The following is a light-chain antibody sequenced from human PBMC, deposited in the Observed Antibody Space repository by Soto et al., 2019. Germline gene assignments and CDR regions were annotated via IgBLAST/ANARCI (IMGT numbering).Light chain of an antibody. Sequence: EIVMTQSPATLSVSPGERATLSCRASQSVSGNLAWYQQTPGQAPRLLIYGAFTRDTGIPARFSGSGSGTDFTLTISSLQSEDFAVYYCQQYNNWPPTFGQGTRLEI. J-gene: IGKJ5*01. CDR2: GAF. CDR1: QSVSGN. CDR3: QQYNNWPPT. V-gene: IGKV3-15*01.